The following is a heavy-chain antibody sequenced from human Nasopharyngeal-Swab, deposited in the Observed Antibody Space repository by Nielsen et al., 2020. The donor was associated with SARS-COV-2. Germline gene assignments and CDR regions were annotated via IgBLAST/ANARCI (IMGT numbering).Heavy chain of an antibody. Sequence: SLKISCAASGFAFDDYAMHWVRQAPGKGPEWVSGISWNSGSIGYADSVKGRFTISRDNAKNSLYLQMNSLRAEDTALYYCAKAAGSGWYFFDYWGQGTLVTVSS. V-gene: IGHV3-9*01. J-gene: IGHJ4*02. CDR2: ISWNSGSI. CDR1: GFAFDDYA. CDR3: AKAAGSGWYFFDY. D-gene: IGHD6-19*01.